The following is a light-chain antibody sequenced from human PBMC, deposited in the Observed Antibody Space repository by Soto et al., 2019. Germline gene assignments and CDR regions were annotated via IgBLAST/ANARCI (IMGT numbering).Light chain of an antibody. CDR3: QRYGSSPPFT. CDR1: HSARSSY. Sequence: EIVLTQSPGTLSLSPGKRATLSCRASHSARSSYVAWYQQKPRQAPRLLIYGASTRATGIPDRFSGSGSGPDFTLTISRLEPEDFAVYFCQRYGSSPPFTFGQGTKVDVK. V-gene: IGKV3-20*01. J-gene: IGKJ2*01. CDR2: GAS.